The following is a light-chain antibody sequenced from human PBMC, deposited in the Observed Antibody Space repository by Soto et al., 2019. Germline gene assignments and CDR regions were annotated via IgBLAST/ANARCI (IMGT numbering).Light chain of an antibody. Sequence: DIQMTQSPSTLSASVGDRVTITCRASQSIRSWLAWYQHKPGKAPKLLIYDASSLESGVPSRFSGSGSGTEFTLTISSLQPDDFATYYCQQYNSYSPITFGQGTRLEIK. CDR3: QQYNSYSPIT. J-gene: IGKJ5*01. CDR1: QSIRSW. CDR2: DAS. V-gene: IGKV1-5*01.